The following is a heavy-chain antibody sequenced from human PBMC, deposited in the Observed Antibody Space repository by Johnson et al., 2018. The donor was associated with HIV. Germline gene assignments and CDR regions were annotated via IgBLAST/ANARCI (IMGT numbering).Heavy chain of an antibody. J-gene: IGHJ3*02. D-gene: IGHD1-1*01. Sequence: VQLVESGGGLVQPGGSLRLSCTASGFTFSSYAMHWVRQAPGKGLEWVAVISYDGSNKYYADSVKGRFTISRDNSKNTLYLQMNSLRAEDTAVYYCAKDLMYNWNDVGAFDIWGQGTMVTVSS. CDR3: AKDLMYNWNDVGAFDI. CDR2: ISYDGSNK. CDR1: GFTFSSYA. V-gene: IGHV3-30*04.